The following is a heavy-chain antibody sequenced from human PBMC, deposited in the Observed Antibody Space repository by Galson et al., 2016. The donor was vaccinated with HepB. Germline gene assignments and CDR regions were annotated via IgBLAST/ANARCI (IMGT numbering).Heavy chain of an antibody. J-gene: IGHJ4*02. CDR2: IGGNGSPT. CDR3: ARAGSSWYFGY. D-gene: IGHD6-13*01. CDR1: GFTFYNYA. Sequence: SLRLSCAASGFTFYNYAMDWVRQAPGGGLEWVAAIGGNGSPTYYADSVRGRFSISRDNAKNSLYLQMNSLRDEDTAVYYCARAGSSWYFGYWGQGTLVTVSS. V-gene: IGHV3-23*01.